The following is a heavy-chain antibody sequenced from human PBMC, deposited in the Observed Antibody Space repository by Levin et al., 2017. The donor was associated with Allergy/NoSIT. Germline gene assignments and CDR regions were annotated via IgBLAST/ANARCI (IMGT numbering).Heavy chain of an antibody. CDR3: ATWTLQNWFDP. Sequence: SQTLSLTCTVSGGSISSYYWSWIRQPPGKGLEWIGYIYYIGSANYNPSLKSRVTISVDTSKNQFSLKLSSVTAADTAVYYCATWTLQNWFDPWGQGTLVTVSS. CDR1: GGSISSYY. D-gene: IGHD3/OR15-3a*01. J-gene: IGHJ5*02. CDR2: IYYIGSA. V-gene: IGHV4-59*01.